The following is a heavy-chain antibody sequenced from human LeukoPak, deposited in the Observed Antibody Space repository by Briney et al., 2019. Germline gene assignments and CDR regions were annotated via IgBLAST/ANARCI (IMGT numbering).Heavy chain of an antibody. V-gene: IGHV3-7*05. CDR1: GFIPNNYW. D-gene: IGHD3-22*01. J-gene: IGHJ4*02. CDR3: VRDSDRRSDC. Sequence: GGSLRLSCAASGFIPNNYWMSWVRQAPGKGLEWVASIKEGGSEKYYVDSVKVRFTISRDSAKNSLYLQMNSLRAEDTAIYYCVRDSDRRSDCWGQGTLVSVSS. CDR2: IKEGGSEK.